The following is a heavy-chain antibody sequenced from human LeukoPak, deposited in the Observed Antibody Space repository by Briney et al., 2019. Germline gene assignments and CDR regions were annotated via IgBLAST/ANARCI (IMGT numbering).Heavy chain of an antibody. CDR2: ISSSSSYI. D-gene: IGHD6-6*01. V-gene: IGHV3-21*01. Sequence: AGGSLRLSCAASGFTFSSYSMNWVRQAPGKGLEWVSSISSSSSYIYYADSVKGRFTISRDNAKNSLYLQMSSLRAEDTAVYYCARDKSRQLVVHYYYGMDVWGQGTTVTVSS. CDR1: GFTFSSYS. CDR3: ARDKSRQLVVHYYYGMDV. J-gene: IGHJ6*02.